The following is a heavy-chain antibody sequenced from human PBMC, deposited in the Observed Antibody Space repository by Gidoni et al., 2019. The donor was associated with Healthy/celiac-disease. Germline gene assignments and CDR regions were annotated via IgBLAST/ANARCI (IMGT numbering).Heavy chain of an antibody. D-gene: IGHD3-22*01. Sequence: QVQLLESGGGVVQPGRSLRLPCAASGFTFISYAMHWVRQAPGKGLAWVAVISYDGSNKYYADSVKGRFTISRDNSKNTLYLQMNSLRAEDTAVYYCARDQWKTYYYDSSGYPDYWGQGTLVTVSS. CDR2: ISYDGSNK. J-gene: IGHJ4*02. V-gene: IGHV3-30-3*01. CDR1: GFTFISYA. CDR3: ARDQWKTYYYDSSGYPDY.